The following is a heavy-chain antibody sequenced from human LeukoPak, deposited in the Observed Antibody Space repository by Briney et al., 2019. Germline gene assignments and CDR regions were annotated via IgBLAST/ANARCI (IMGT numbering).Heavy chain of an antibody. Sequence: TSSETLSLTCTVSGGSISSYYWSWIRQPPVKGLEWIGYIYYSGSTNYNPSLKSRVTISVDTSKNQFSLKLSSVTAADTAVYYCARTYDFWSGYRPFSYYYGMDVWGQGTTVTVSS. V-gene: IGHV4-59*08. J-gene: IGHJ6*02. CDR3: ARTYDFWSGYRPFSYYYGMDV. D-gene: IGHD3-3*01. CDR2: IYYSGST. CDR1: GGSISSYY.